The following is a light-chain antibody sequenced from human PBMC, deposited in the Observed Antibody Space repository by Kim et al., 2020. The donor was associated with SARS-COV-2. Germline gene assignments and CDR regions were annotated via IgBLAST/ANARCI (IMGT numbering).Light chain of an antibody. J-gene: IGLJ2*01. V-gene: IGLV3-1*01. CDR1: KLGDKY. CDR3: LAWDSTTVI. Sequence: SYELTQPPSVSVSPGQTASISCSGDKLGDKYACWYQQRPGQSPVLVIYEDTRRPSGIPERFSAPTSGNTATLTISGTQAMDEADYYCLAWDSTTVIFGGGTQLTDL. CDR2: EDT.